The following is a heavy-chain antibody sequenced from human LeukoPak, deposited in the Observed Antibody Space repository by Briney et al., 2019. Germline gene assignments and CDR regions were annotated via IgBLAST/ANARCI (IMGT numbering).Heavy chain of an antibody. CDR3: ARDHDYGDYLMYFDY. Sequence: GGSLRLSCAASGFTFSSHCMSWVRQAPGKGLEWVANIKQDGSEKYYVDSVKGRFTISRDNAKNSPYLQMNSLRAEDTAVYYCARDHDYGDYLMYFDYWGQGIPVTVSS. J-gene: IGHJ4*02. D-gene: IGHD4-17*01. V-gene: IGHV3-7*01. CDR1: GFTFSSHC. CDR2: IKQDGSEK.